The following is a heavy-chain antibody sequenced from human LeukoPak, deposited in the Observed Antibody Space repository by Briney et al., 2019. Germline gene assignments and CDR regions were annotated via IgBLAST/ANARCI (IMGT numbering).Heavy chain of an antibody. CDR1: GFTFSSYS. CDR2: ISSSSSYI. D-gene: IGHD3-22*01. Sequence: GGSLRLSCAAPGFTFSSYSMNWVRQAPGKGLEWVSSISSSSSYIYYADSVKGRFTISRDNAKNSLYLQMNSLRAEDTAVYYCASETTRYDSSGYSYWGQGTLVTVSS. J-gene: IGHJ4*02. V-gene: IGHV3-21*01. CDR3: ASETTRYDSSGYSY.